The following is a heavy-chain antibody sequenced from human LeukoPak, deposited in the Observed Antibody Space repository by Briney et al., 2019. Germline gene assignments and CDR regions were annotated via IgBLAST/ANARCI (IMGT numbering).Heavy chain of an antibody. CDR2: ISSSGSTI. J-gene: IGHJ4*02. Sequence: KSGGSLRLSCAASGFTFSDYYMSWIRQAPGKGLEWVSYISSSGSTIYYADSVKGRFTISRDNAKNSLYLQMNSLRAEDTAVYYCARDSDVVPAYYFVYWGQGTLVTVFS. V-gene: IGHV3-11*04. CDR1: GFTFSDYY. CDR3: ARDSDVVPAYYFVY. D-gene: IGHD2-2*01.